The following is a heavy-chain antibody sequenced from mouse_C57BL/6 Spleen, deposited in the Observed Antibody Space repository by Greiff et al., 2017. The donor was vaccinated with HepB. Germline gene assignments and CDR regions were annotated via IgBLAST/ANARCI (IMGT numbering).Heavy chain of an antibody. CDR2: IYPGDGDT. CDR1: GYAFSSSW. J-gene: IGHJ4*01. CDR3: ARGSSYDYDSGYAMDY. Sequence: QVQLQESGPELVKPGASVKISCKASGYAFSSSWMNWVKQRPGKGLEWIGRIYPGDGDTNYNGKFKGKATLTADKSSSTAYMQLSSLTSEDSAVYFCARGSSYDYDSGYAMDYWGQGTSVTVSS. V-gene: IGHV1-82*01. D-gene: IGHD2-4*01.